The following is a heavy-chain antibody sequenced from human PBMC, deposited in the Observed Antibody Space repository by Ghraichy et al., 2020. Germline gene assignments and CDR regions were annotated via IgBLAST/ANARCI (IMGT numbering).Heavy chain of an antibody. CDR1: GFTFSSYG. Sequence: GGSLRLSCAASGFTFSSYGMSWVRQTPVKGLEWVASIKQNGSEKYYVDSVKGRFTISRDNAKNSLYLQMNSLRAEDTGVYYCARPTVGASPLYDWGPGTLVTVPS. V-gene: IGHV3-7*01. CDR3: ARPTVGASPLYD. CDR2: IKQNGSEK. J-gene: IGHJ4*02. D-gene: IGHD1-26*01.